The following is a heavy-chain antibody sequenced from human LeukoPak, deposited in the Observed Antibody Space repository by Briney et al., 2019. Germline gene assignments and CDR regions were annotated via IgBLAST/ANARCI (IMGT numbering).Heavy chain of an antibody. CDR3: ARRGVGSSCYDY. J-gene: IGHJ4*02. CDR2: IYYSGST. Sequence: PSETLSLTCTVSGGSISSSSYYWGWIRQPPGKGLEWIGSIYYSGSTYYNPSLKSRVTISVDTSKNQFSLKLSSVTAADTAVCYCARRGVGSSCYDYWGQGTLVTVSS. CDR1: GGSISSSSYY. D-gene: IGHD2-15*01. V-gene: IGHV4-39*01.